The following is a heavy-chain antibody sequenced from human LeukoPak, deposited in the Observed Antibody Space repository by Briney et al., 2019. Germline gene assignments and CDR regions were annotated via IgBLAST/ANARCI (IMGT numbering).Heavy chain of an antibody. Sequence: SQTLSLTCTVSGGSISSGGYYWSWIRQHPGKGLEWIGYIYYSGSTYYNPSLKSRVTISVDTSKNQFSLKLSSVTAADTAVYYCARASIVVVPAASVCWFDPWGQGTLVTVSS. CDR1: GGSISSGGYY. J-gene: IGHJ5*02. CDR3: ARASIVVVPAASVCWFDP. CDR2: IYYSGST. D-gene: IGHD2-2*01. V-gene: IGHV4-31*03.